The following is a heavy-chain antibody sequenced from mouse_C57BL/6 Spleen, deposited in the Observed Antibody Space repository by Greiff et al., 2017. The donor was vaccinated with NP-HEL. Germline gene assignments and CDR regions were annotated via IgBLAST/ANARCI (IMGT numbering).Heavy chain of an antibody. CDR3: TRDYYGYDEDYYAMDY. CDR2: IYPGNSDT. J-gene: IGHJ4*01. D-gene: IGHD2-2*01. V-gene: IGHV1-5*01. CDR1: GYTFTSYW. Sequence: EVQLQQSGTVLARPGASVKMSCKTSGYTFTSYWMHWVKQRPGQGLEWIGAIYPGNSDTSYNQKFKGKAKLTAVTSASTAYMELSSLTNEDSAVYYCTRDYYGYDEDYYAMDYWGQGTSVTVSS.